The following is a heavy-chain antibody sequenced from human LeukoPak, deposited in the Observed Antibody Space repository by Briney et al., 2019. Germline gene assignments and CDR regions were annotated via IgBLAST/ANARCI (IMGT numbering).Heavy chain of an antibody. CDR1: VDTFTIYA. Sequence: GASVTLSFNSSVDTFTIYAISWVRHPQGQGHEGMGRIKTIFGTANYAQKFQGRVTITADKSTSTAYMELSSLRSEDTAVYYCAREGDYYDSSGYWHWFDPWGQGTLVTASS. D-gene: IGHD3-22*01. CDR3: AREGDYYDSSGYWHWFDP. CDR2: IKTIFGTA. V-gene: IGHV1-69*06. J-gene: IGHJ5*02.